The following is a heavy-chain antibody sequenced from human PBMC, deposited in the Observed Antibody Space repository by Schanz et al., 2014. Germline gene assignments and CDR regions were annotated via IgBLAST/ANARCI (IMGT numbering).Heavy chain of an antibody. Sequence: VQLVESGGGLVQPGGSLRLSCAASGFTFSTYAMSWVRQAPGKGLEWVSAISGSGGSTYYADSVKGRFTISRYNSKNTLYLQMNMLRAEDTAVYYCAKDPSHGGYDYYFDYWGQGTLVTVSA. J-gene: IGHJ4*02. CDR3: AKDPSHGGYDYYFDY. V-gene: IGHV3-23*04. CDR1: GFTFSTYA. CDR2: ISGSGGST. D-gene: IGHD5-12*01.